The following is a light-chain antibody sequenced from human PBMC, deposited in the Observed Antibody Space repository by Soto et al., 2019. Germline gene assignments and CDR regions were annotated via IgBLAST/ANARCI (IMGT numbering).Light chain of an antibody. Sequence: IQMTQSPSSLSASVGDRVTIPCRASQTIGTYVNWYRQKSGAAPELLIYDASTLQSGVPSRFRGGASGTDFTLTISSLQLDDFATYYCQQSYNTPLTFGQGTKVAIK. J-gene: IGKJ1*01. CDR2: DAS. V-gene: IGKV1-39*01. CDR3: QQSYNTPLT. CDR1: QTIGTY.